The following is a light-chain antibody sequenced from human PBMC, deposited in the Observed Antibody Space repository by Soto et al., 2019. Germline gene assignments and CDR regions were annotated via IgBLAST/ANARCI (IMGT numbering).Light chain of an antibody. J-gene: IGLJ2*01. V-gene: IGLV1-40*01. CDR1: SSNIGAGYN. CDR3: QASDTSLSGAEI. Sequence: QSVLTQPPSVSGAPGQWVTISCTGSSSNIGAGYNVHWYQHLPGTAPKLLIFGTTNRPSGVPDRFSGSKSGSSAFLAITGLQAEDEAGYYCQASDTSLSGAEIFGGGTKVTVL. CDR2: GTT.